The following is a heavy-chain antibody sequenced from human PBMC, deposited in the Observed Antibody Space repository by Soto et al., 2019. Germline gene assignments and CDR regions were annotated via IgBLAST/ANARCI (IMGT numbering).Heavy chain of an antibody. J-gene: IGHJ5*02. CDR1: GFTFSSYA. V-gene: IGHV3-23*01. Sequence: GGSLRLSCAASGFTFSSYAMSWVRQAPGKGLEWVSAISGSGGSTYYADSVKGRFTISRDNSKNTLYLQMNSLRAEDTAVYYCAKSITIFPGSLSWFDPWGQGTLVTVS. CDR2: ISGSGGST. CDR3: AKSITIFPGSLSWFDP. D-gene: IGHD3-9*01.